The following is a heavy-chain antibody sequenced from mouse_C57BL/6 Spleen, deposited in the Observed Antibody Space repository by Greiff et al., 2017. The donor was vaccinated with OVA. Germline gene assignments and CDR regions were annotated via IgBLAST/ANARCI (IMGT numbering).Heavy chain of an antibody. V-gene: IGHV5-6*01. J-gene: IGHJ3*01. CDR3: ARHGDGNYAWFAY. Sequence: EVMLVESGGDLVKPGGSLKLSCAASGFTFSSYGMSWVRQTPDKRLEWVATISSGGSYTYSPDSVKGRFTISRDNAKNTLYLQMSSLQSEDTAMYYCARHGDGNYAWFAYWGQGTLVTVSA. D-gene: IGHD2-1*01. CDR1: GFTFSSYG. CDR2: ISSGGSYT.